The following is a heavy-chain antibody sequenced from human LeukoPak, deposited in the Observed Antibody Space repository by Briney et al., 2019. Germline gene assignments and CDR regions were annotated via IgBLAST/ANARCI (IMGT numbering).Heavy chain of an antibody. V-gene: IGHV4-59*08. CDR1: GGSVSSYY. Sequence: SETLSLTCTVSGGSVSSYYWSWIRQPPGKGLEWIGYIYYSGTTNYNPSLRSRVTISVDTSKNQFSLKLSSVTAADTAVYYCARQSSSLYDYWGQGTLVTVSS. CDR2: IYYSGTT. J-gene: IGHJ4*02. D-gene: IGHD6-13*01. CDR3: ARQSSSLYDY.